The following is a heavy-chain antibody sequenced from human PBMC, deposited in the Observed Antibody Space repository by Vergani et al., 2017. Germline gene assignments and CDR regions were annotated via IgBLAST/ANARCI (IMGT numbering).Heavy chain of an antibody. CDR2: IYYSGST. D-gene: IGHD3-10*01. J-gene: IGHJ6*02. CDR3: GRDRGLLWFGKFHYYYCMDV. Sequence: QVQLQESGPGLVKPSQTLSLTCTVSGGSISSGGYYWSWIRQHPGKGLEWIGYIYYSGSTYYNPSLKSRVTISVDTSKNQFSLKLSSVTAADTAVYYCGRDRGLLWFGKFHYYYCMDVWGQGTTVTVSS. V-gene: IGHV4-31*03. CDR1: GGSISSGGYY.